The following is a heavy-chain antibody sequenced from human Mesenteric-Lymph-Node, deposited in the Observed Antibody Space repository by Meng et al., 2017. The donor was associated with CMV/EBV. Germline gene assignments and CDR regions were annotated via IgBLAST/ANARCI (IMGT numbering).Heavy chain of an antibody. J-gene: IGHJ4*02. V-gene: IGHV1-2*02. CDR1: GYTFTGYY. CDR2: INPNSGGT. CDR3: ARDRGYSGYEDFDY. Sequence: ASVKVSCKASGYTFTGYYMHWVRQAPGQGLEWMGWINPNSGGTNYAQKFQGRVTMTRDTSISTAYMELSRLRSDDTAVYYCARDRGYSGYEDFDYWGQGTLVTVSS. D-gene: IGHD5-12*01.